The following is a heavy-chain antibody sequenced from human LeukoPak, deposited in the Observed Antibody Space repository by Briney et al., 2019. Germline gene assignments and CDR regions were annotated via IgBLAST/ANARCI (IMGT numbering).Heavy chain of an antibody. D-gene: IGHD3-10*01. CDR3: ARLGAYYYGSGSDDY. CDR2: ISSSSSYI. CDR1: GFTFSSYS. J-gene: IGHJ4*02. V-gene: IGHV3-21*01. Sequence: GGSLRLSCAASGFTFSSYSMNWVRQAPGKGLEWVSSISSSSSYIYYADSVKGRFTISRDNAKNSLYLQMNSLRAEDTAVYYCARLGAYYYGSGSDDYWGQGTLVTVSS.